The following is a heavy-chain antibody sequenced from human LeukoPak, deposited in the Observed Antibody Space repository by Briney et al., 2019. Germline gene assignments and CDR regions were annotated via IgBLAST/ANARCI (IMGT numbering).Heavy chain of an antibody. D-gene: IGHD4-17*01. V-gene: IGHV3-11*01. CDR2: ISSSGSTI. J-gene: IGHJ5*02. CDR3: ARYMTTVTTSWFDP. Sequence: GGSLRLSCAASGFTFSDYYMSWIRQAPGKGLEGVSYISSSGSTIYYADSVKGRFTISRDNAKNSLYLQMNSLRAEDTAVYYCARYMTTVTTSWFDPWGQGTLVTVSS. CDR1: GFTFSDYY.